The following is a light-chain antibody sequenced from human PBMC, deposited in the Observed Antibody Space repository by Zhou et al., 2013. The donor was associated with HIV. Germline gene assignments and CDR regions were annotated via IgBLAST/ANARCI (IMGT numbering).Light chain of an antibody. J-gene: IGKJ2*01. CDR3: QQSDSSPPT. CDR2: MAS. Sequence: DLQMTQSPSTLSASVGDRVTITCRASQSINTWLAWYQRKPGKAPKLLMYMASRLESGVPSRFSGSGSGTDFTLTISSLQAEDFATYYCQQSDSSPPTFGQGTKV. CDR1: QSINTW. V-gene: IGKV1-5*03.